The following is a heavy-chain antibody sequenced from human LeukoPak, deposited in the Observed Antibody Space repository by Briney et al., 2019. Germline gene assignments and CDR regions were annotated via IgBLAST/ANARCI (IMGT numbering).Heavy chain of an antibody. CDR3: ARDLEGDGYNYYFDY. V-gene: IGHV1-2*02. CDR1: GYTFTGYY. D-gene: IGHD5-24*01. J-gene: IGHJ4*02. Sequence: ASVKVSCKASGYTFTGYYMHWVRQAPGQGLEWMGWINPNSGGTNYAQKFQGRVTMTRDTSISTAYMELSRLRSDYTAVYYCARDLEGDGYNYYFDYWGQGTLVTVSS. CDR2: INPNSGGT.